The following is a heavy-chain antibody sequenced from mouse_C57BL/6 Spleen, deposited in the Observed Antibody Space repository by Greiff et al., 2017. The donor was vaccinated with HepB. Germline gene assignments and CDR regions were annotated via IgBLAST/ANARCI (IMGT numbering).Heavy chain of an antibody. Sequence: EVMLVESEGGLVQPGSSMKLSCTASGFTFSDYYMAWVRPVPEKGLEWVANINYDGSSTYYLDSLKSRFIISRDNARNILYLQMSSLKSEDTATYYCARVRANWGYYAMDYWGQGTSVTVSS. CDR1: GFTFSDYY. CDR2: INYDGSST. V-gene: IGHV5-16*01. CDR3: ARVRANWGYYAMDY. J-gene: IGHJ4*01. D-gene: IGHD4-1*01.